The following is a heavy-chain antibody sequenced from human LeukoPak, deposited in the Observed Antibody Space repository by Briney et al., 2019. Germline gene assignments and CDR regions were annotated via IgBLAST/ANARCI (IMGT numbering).Heavy chain of an antibody. CDR3: ARGGTLFTFFDS. J-gene: IGHJ4*02. V-gene: IGHV4-61*02. CDR1: GGSISSDDYY. Sequence: PSETLSLTCTESGGSISSDDYYWNWIRQPAGRGLEWIGRIYTTGNTVYNPSLESRVSMSIDTSKNQVSLKVKSVTAADTAVYYCARGGTLFTFFDSWGQGTLLTVSS. CDR2: IYTTGNT. D-gene: IGHD2/OR15-2a*01.